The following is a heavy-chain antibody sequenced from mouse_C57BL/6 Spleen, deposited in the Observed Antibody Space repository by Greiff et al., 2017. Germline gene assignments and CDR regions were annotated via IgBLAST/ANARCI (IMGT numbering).Heavy chain of an antibody. CDR3: ARAYYDGLWYFDV. J-gene: IGHJ1*03. CDR2: IYPGDGDT. D-gene: IGHD2-4*01. Sequence: VQLQQSGAELVKPGASVKISCKASGYAFSSYWMNWVKQRPGKGLEWIGQIYPGDGDTNYNGKFKGKATLTADKSSSTAYMQLSSLTSEDSAVYFCARAYYDGLWYFDVWGTGTTVTVSS. V-gene: IGHV1-80*01. CDR1: GYAFSSYW.